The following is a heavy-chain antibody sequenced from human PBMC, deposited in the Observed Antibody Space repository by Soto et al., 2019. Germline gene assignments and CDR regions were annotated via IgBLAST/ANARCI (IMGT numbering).Heavy chain of an antibody. CDR2: INPNSGGT. J-gene: IGHJ6*02. D-gene: IGHD2-2*02. V-gene: IGHV1-2*02. CDR3: ARAGYCSSTSCYTLTYYYYGMDV. CDR1: GYTFTGYY. Sequence: ASVKVSCKASGYTFTGYYMHWVRQAPGQGLEWMGWINPNSGGTNYAQKFQGRVTMTRDTSISTAYMELSRLRSEDTAVYYCARAGYCSSTSCYTLTYYYYGMDVWGQGTTVTVSS.